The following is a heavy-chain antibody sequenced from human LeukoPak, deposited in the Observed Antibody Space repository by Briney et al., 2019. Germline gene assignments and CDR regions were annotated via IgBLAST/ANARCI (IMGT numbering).Heavy chain of an antibody. CDR2: IIPIFGTA. CDR1: GYIFTTFV. J-gene: IGHJ6*03. CDR3: ASSGVAGTGYYYYYMDV. V-gene: IGHV1-69*06. Sequence: GASVKVSCKASGYIFTTFVITWVRQAPGQGLEWMGGIIPIFGTANYAQKFQGRVTITADKSTSTAYMELSSLRSEDTAVYYCASSGVAGTGYYYYYMDVWGKGTTVTVSS. D-gene: IGHD6-19*01.